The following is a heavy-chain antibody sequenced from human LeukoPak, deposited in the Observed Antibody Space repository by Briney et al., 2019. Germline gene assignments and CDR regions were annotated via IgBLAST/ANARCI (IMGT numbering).Heavy chain of an antibody. Sequence: GASVKGSCKASGYTFTGYYMHWVRQAPGQGLEWMGWINPNSGGTNYAQKFQGRVTMTRDTSISTAYMELSRLRSDDTAVYYCARGRGIVVVPAAMYWGQGTLVTVSS. D-gene: IGHD2-2*01. V-gene: IGHV1-2*02. J-gene: IGHJ4*02. CDR1: GYTFTGYY. CDR2: INPNSGGT. CDR3: ARGRGIVVVPAAMY.